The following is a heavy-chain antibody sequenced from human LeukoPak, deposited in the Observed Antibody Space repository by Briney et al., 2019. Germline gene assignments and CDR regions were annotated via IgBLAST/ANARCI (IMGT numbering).Heavy chain of an antibody. CDR1: GGTFSSYA. J-gene: IGHJ5*02. Sequence: EASVKVSCTASGGTFSSYAISWVRQAPGQGLEWMGGIIPIFGTANYAQKFQGRVTITADESTSTAYMGLSSLRSEDTAVYYCAREEVDILTGYNWFDPWGQGTLVTVSS. V-gene: IGHV1-69*01. CDR2: IIPIFGTA. CDR3: AREEVDILTGYNWFDP. D-gene: IGHD3-9*01.